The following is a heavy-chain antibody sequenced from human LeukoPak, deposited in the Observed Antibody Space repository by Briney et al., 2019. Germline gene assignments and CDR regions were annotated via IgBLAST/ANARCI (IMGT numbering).Heavy chain of an antibody. CDR3: ARAVRWFDY. CDR1: GGSISSYY. J-gene: IGHJ4*02. Sequence: SETLSLTCTVSGGSISSYYWSWIRQPPGKGLEWIGYTYYSGSTNYNPSLKSRVTISVDTSKNQFSLKLSSVTAADTAVYYCARAVRWFDYWGQGTLVTVSS. CDR2: TYYSGST. V-gene: IGHV4-59*01. D-gene: IGHD3-10*01.